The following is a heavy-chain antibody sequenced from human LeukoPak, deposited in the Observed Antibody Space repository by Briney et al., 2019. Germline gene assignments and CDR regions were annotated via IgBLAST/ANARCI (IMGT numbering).Heavy chain of an antibody. CDR2: INHSGST. CDR1: GGSFSGYY. D-gene: IGHD3-10*01. Sequence: SETLSLTCAVYGGSFSGYYWSWIRQPPGKGLDWIGEINHSGSTNYNPSLKSRVTISVDTSKNQFSLKLSSVTAADTAVYYCARDRGIYYGSGSYFSYWYFDLWGRGTLVTVSS. CDR3: ARDRGIYYGSGSYFSYWYFDL. V-gene: IGHV4-34*01. J-gene: IGHJ2*01.